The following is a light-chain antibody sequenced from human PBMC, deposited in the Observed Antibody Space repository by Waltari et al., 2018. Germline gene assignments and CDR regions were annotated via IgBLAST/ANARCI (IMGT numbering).Light chain of an antibody. Sequence: DIQMTKSPSTLSASVGDRITITCRASQSIGTWLAWYQQKPGKAPKPLVYQASTLEIGAPSRFSGSGSGTEFTLTISGLQPDDFATYYCQNYDAQVTFGQGTTVEI. J-gene: IGKJ1*01. CDR3: QNYDAQVT. CDR1: QSIGTW. V-gene: IGKV1-5*03. CDR2: QAS.